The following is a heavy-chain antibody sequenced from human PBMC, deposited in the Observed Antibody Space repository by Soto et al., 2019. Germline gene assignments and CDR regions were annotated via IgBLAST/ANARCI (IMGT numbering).Heavy chain of an antibody. V-gene: IGHV3-11*01. D-gene: IGHD2-15*01. CDR1: GFTFSDYY. CDR2: ITSSGSTI. J-gene: IGHJ1*01. Sequence: GGSLRLSCAASGFTFSDYYMSWIRQAPGKGLEWVSYITSSGSTIYYADSVKGRFTISRDNAKNSLYLQMNSLRAEDTAMYYCSKGAPLGYCSGGSCPSYFQHWGQGTLVTVSS. CDR3: SKGAPLGYCSGGSCPSYFQH.